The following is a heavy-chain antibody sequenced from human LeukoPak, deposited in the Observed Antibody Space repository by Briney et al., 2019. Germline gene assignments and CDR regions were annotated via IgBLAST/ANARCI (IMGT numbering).Heavy chain of an antibody. J-gene: IGHJ6*02. CDR1: GFGSDVYA. Sequence: QPGGSLRLSCAASGFGSDVYAMHWVRPAPGKGLAWVSGISWNSGSVGYADSVKGRFTISRDNSKNALYLQMNSLRAEDTAVYYCAKDRITGTTAYYGMDVWGQGTTVTVSS. CDR2: ISWNSGSV. CDR3: AKDRITGTTAYYGMDV. D-gene: IGHD1-20*01. V-gene: IGHV3-9*02.